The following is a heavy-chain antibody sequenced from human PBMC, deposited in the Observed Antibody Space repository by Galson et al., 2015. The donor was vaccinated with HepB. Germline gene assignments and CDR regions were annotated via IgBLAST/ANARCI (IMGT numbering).Heavy chain of an antibody. CDR1: GYSFTSYW. CDR2: IYPGDSDT. D-gene: IGHD1-26*01. Sequence: QSGAEVTKPGEFLKISCKGSGYSFTSYWIGWVRQMPGKGLEWMGIIYPGDSDTRYSPSFQGQVTISADKSISTAYLQWSSLKASDTAMYYCARRSGLGGLYYYYGMDVWGQGTTVTVSS. V-gene: IGHV5-51*01. CDR3: ARRSGLGGLYYYYGMDV. J-gene: IGHJ6*02.